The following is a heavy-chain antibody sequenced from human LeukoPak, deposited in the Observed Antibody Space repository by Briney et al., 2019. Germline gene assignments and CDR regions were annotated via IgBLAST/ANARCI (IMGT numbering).Heavy chain of an antibody. J-gene: IGHJ4*02. Sequence: PGGSLRLSCAASGFTFSSYAMSWVRQAPGKGLEWVSAISGSGGSTYYADSVKGRFTISRDNSKNTLYLQMNSLRAEDTAVYYCARGYISSSWSLFDYWGQGTLVTVSS. CDR3: ARGYISSSWSLFDY. V-gene: IGHV3-23*01. CDR1: GFTFSSYA. D-gene: IGHD6-6*01. CDR2: ISGSGGST.